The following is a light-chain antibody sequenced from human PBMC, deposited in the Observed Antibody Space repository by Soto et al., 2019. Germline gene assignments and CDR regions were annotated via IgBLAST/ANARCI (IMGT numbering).Light chain of an antibody. J-gene: IGLJ1*01. CDR3: SSYTSDSTYV. Sequence: QSVLTQPASVSGSPGQSITISCTGTSSDVGRYNDISWYQQHPDKAPKLMIYEVSNRPSGVSSRFSGSKSGITASLTISGLQAEDEADYYCSSYTSDSTYVFGTGTKVTVL. CDR1: SSDVGRYND. V-gene: IGLV2-14*01. CDR2: EVS.